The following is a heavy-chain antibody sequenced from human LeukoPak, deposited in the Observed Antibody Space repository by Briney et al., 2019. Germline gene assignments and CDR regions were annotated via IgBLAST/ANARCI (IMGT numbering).Heavy chain of an antibody. CDR3: ARDTSSGWYYFDY. J-gene: IGHJ4*02. V-gene: IGHV4-4*07. D-gene: IGHD6-19*01. Sequence: SETLSLTCTVSGVSISSYYWSWIRQPAGKGLEWIGRMYISGSTNYNPSLKSRVTMSVDTSKNQFSLKLSSVTAADTAVYDCARDTSSGWYYFDYWGQGTLVTVSS. CDR1: GVSISSYY. CDR2: MYISGST.